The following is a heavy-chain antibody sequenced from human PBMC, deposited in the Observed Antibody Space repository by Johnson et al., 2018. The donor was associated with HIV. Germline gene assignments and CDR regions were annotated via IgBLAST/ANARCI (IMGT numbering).Heavy chain of an antibody. V-gene: IGHV3-30-3*01. D-gene: IGHD6-13*01. J-gene: IGHJ3*02. Sequence: QVQLVESGGGVVQPGRSLRLSCAASGFTFSSYAMHWVRQAPGKGLEWVAVISYAGSTKYNADPVKDRFTISRDNSKNTLYVQMNSLIAEETAVYYCARDGESQQLPLGDALDIWGQGTMVTVSS. CDR3: ARDGESQQLPLGDALDI. CDR1: GFTFSSYA. CDR2: ISYAGSTK.